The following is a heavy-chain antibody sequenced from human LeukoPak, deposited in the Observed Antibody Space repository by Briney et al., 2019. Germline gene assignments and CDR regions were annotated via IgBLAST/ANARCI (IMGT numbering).Heavy chain of an antibody. Sequence: ASVKVSCKVSGYTLTELFLHWARQAPGEGLEWMGGFDLEDGETIYAQKFQGRATVTEDTSADTAYMDLSSLTSEDTAVYYCATGFGGYSYGFDYWGQGTLVTVSS. CDR2: FDLEDGET. CDR3: ATGFGGYSYGFDY. V-gene: IGHV1-24*01. CDR1: GYTLTELF. D-gene: IGHD5-18*01. J-gene: IGHJ4*02.